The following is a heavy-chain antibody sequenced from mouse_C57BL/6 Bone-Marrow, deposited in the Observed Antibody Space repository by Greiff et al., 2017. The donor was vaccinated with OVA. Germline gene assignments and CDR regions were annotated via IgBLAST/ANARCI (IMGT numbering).Heavy chain of an antibody. CDR3: AKYDGYYSFYSDY. CDR1: GYTFTNYW. J-gene: IGHJ2*01. V-gene: IGHV1-63*01. D-gene: IGHD2-3*01. CDR2: IYPGGGYT. Sequence: QVQLQQSGAELVRPGTSVTMSCKASGYTFTNYWIGWAKQRPGHGLEWIGDIYPGGGYTTYNEKFKGKATLTADKSSSTAYMQVSSLPSEDSAIDYCAKYDGYYSFYSDYWGQGTALTLTS.